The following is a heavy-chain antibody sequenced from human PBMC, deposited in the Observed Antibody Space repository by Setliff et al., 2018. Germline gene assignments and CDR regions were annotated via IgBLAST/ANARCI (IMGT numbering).Heavy chain of an antibody. V-gene: IGHV1-2*02. D-gene: IGHD3-10*01. CDR1: GFIFTDNF. J-gene: IGHJ6*03. CDR2: INPNSGAT. Sequence: ASVKVSCKASGFIFTDNFLHWVRQAPGLGLEWIGWINPNSGATSNTQKFQGRLTMTRDTSKRIVYMELRSLTSDDTAVYYCARDPTGSDFVFSYFFDVWGKGTTVTVSS. CDR3: ARDPTGSDFVFSYFFDV.